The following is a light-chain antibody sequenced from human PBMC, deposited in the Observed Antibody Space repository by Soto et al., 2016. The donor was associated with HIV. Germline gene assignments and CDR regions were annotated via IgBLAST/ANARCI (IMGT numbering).Light chain of an antibody. V-gene: IGLV3-1*01. CDR3: QTWDSSTAV. Sequence: SYELTQPPPVSVSPGQTASITCSGDKLEDKYVCWYQQKAGQSPVLVIYQDTQRPSGIPERFSGSNSGDIATLTISGTQAMDEADYYCQTWDSSTAVFGGGTELSVL. CDR2: QDT. J-gene: IGLJ2*01. CDR1: KLEDKY.